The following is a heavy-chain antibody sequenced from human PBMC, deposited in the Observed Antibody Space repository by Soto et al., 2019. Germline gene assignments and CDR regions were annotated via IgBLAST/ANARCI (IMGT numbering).Heavy chain of an antibody. CDR2: IRSKAYGGTT. CDR1: GFTFGDYA. D-gene: IGHD3-22*01. CDR3: TRERVYYYDSSGYYADAFDI. J-gene: IGHJ3*02. V-gene: IGHV3-49*04. Sequence: GGSLRLSCTASGFTFGDYAMSWVRQAPGKGLEWVGFIRSKAYGGTTEYPASVKGRFTISRDDSKSIAYLQMNSLKTEDTAVYYCTRERVYYYDSSGYYADAFDIWGQGTMVTVSS.